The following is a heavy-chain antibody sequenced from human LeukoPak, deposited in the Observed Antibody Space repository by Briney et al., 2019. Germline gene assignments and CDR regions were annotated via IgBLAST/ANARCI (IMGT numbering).Heavy chain of an antibody. CDR2: IFGRGNT. Sequence: PSETLSLTCSVSHVSVTDDNYYWNWIRQSAGKELEWIGRIFGRGNTLYNPSLKSRVAISLDTSRNQVSLKLTSVSAADTAVYYCARRDRLQHTFDYWGQGTLVTVSS. V-gene: IGHV4-61*02. CDR3: ARRDRLQHTFDY. CDR1: HVSVTDDNYY. D-gene: IGHD4-11*01. J-gene: IGHJ4*02.